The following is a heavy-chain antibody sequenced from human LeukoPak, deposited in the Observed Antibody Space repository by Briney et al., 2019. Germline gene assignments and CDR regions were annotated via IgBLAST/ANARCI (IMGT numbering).Heavy chain of an antibody. CDR1: GFTFDDYA. CDR3: AKDIRSGGSGSYYNLDYYYGMDV. Sequence: GGSLRLSCAASGFTFDDYAMHWVRQAPGKGLEWVSGISWNSGSIGYADSVKGRFTISRDNAKNSLYLQMNSLRAEDTALYYCAKDIRSGGSGSYYNLDYYYGMDVWGQGTTVTVSS. CDR2: ISWNSGSI. D-gene: IGHD3-10*01. J-gene: IGHJ6*02. V-gene: IGHV3-9*01.